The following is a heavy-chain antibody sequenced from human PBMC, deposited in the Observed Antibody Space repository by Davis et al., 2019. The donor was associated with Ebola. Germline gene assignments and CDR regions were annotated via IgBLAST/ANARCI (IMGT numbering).Heavy chain of an antibody. J-gene: IGHJ6*02. CDR3: ARGEWVVPAAIGVGNYYGMDV. CDR2: IYHSGST. D-gene: IGHD2-2*02. Sequence: MPSETLSLTCAVSGGSISSSNWWSWVRQPPGKGLEWIGEIYHSGSTNYNPSLKSRVTISVDKSKNQFSLKLSSVTAADTAVYYCARGEWVVPAAIGVGNYYGMDVWGQGTTVTVSS. V-gene: IGHV4-4*02. CDR1: GGSISSSNW.